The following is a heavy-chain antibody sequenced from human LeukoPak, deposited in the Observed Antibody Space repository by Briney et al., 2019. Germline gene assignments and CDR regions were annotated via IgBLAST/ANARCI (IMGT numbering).Heavy chain of an antibody. CDR1: GYTFTGYY. Sequence: ASVKVSCKASGYTFTGYYMHWVRQAPGQGLEWVGWINPNSGGTNYAQKFQGRVTMTRDTSISTAYMELSRLRSDDTAVYYCARDDEDRVCFDPWGQGTLVTVSS. CDR3: ARDDEDRVCFDP. CDR2: INPNSGGT. J-gene: IGHJ5*02. V-gene: IGHV1-2*02.